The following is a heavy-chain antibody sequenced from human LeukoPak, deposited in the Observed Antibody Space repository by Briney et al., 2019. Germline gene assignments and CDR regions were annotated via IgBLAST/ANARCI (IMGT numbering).Heavy chain of an antibody. V-gene: IGHV4-39*01. D-gene: IGHD6-13*01. J-gene: IGHJ6*03. CDR2: IYYSGST. Sequence: SETLSLTCTVSGGSISSYYWGWIRQPPGKGLEWIGSIYYSGSTYYNPSLKSRVTISVDTSKNQFSLKLSSVTAADTAVYYCARLRQQLIYYMDVWGKGTTVTVSS. CDR3: ARLRQQLIYYMDV. CDR1: GGSISSYY.